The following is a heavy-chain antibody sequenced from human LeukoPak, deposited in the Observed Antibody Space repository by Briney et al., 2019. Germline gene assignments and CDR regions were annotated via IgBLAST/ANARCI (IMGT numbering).Heavy chain of an antibody. CDR3: AKAPVTSCRGAYCYPFDS. CDR1: GFTFSSYT. V-gene: IGHV3-23*01. Sequence: GGSLRLSCAASGFTFSSYTMTWVRQAPGKGLEWVSGISTSGGGTYHADSVRGRFTISRDNSKNTLYLQMNSLRAEDAAVYFCAKAPVTSCRGAYCYPFDSWGQGTLVTVSS. J-gene: IGHJ4*02. D-gene: IGHD2-21*01. CDR2: ISTSGGGT.